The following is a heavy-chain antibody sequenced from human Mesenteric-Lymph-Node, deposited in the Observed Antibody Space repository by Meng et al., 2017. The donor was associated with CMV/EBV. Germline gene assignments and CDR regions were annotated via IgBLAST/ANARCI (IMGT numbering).Heavy chain of an antibody. J-gene: IGHJ4*02. CDR2: VHYSGAA. V-gene: IGHV4-39*07. CDR1: GVSVRSNDSY. D-gene: IGHD3-3*01. Sequence: SETLSLTCTVSGVSVRSNDSYWAWIRQSPGTGLEWIGSVHYSGAAYYNPSLKSRVTISGDTSKNQFSLKLSSVTAADTAVYYCARGLAWSGYYTGWGQGTLVTVSS. CDR3: ARGLAWSGYYTG.